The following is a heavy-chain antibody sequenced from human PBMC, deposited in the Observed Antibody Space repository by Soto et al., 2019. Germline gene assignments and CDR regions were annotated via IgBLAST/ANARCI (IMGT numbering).Heavy chain of an antibody. D-gene: IGHD3-10*01. CDR3: ARDRRGTMVRGALYYYMDV. CDR2: IKQDGSEK. Sequence: GGSLRLSCAASVFPFSSYWMSWVRQAPGKGLEWVANIKQDGSEKYYVDSVKGRFTISRDNAKNSLYLQMNSLRAEDTAVYYCARDRRGTMVRGALYYYMDVWGKGTTVTVSS. J-gene: IGHJ6*03. CDR1: VFPFSSYW. V-gene: IGHV3-7*01.